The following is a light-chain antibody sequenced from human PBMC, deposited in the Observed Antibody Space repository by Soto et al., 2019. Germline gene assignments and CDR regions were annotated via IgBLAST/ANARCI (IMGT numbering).Light chain of an antibody. CDR3: QQYKDWPTT. Sequence: IVLTQSPATLSVSPGERATLSCWASQTLDSMVAWYQQKSGQAPRLLIYSASARATGVPARFSGYGSGTDFTLTISSLQSEDLGVYYCQQYKDWPTTFGQGIKVEV. J-gene: IGKJ1*01. CDR1: QTLDSM. V-gene: IGKV3-15*01. CDR2: SAS.